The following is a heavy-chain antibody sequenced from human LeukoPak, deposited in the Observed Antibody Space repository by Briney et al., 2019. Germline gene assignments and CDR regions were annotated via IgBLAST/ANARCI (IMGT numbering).Heavy chain of an antibody. CDR1: GFTFSNYA. Sequence: PGGSLRLSCAASGFTFSNYALTWVRQAPGRGLEWVSSISGAGPYYAHSVTGGFSISRDNYKNTLYLQMSSLRAEDTAVYYCARDPNGNYVGAFDFQRWGQGTLVTVSS. D-gene: IGHD4-17*01. V-gene: IGHV3-23*01. CDR2: ISGAGP. CDR3: ARDPNGNYVGAFDFQR. J-gene: IGHJ1*01.